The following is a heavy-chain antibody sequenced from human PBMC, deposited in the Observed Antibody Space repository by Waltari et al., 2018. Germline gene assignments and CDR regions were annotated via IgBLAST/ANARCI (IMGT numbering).Heavy chain of an antibody. Sequence: EEQLVESGGGIVQPGASLRLSCAASGFTFCSFWMKWVRQAPGKGPLWVSRISTDASDTTYSDSVKGRFTISRDNARNTLYLQMNRLRAEDTAVYFCARVSRRTYRSPVPGRHYYYGMDVWGQGTTVTVSS. CDR3: ARVSRRTYRSPVPGRHYYYGMDV. V-gene: IGHV3-74*03. CDR1: GFTFCSFW. CDR2: ISTDASDT. J-gene: IGHJ6*02. D-gene: IGHD1-1*01.